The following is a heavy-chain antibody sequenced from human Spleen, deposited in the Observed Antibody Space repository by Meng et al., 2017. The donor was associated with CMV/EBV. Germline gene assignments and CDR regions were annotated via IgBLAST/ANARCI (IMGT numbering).Heavy chain of an antibody. Sequence: GESLKISCAASGFTFSSYAMHWVRQAPGKGLEWVAVISYDGSNKYYADSVKGRFTISRENSKNTLYLQMNSLRAEDTAVYYCARGEWEYSGLYGMDVWGQGTTVTVSS. CDR1: GFTFSSYA. CDR3: ARGEWEYSGLYGMDV. CDR2: ISYDGSNK. J-gene: IGHJ6*02. V-gene: IGHV3-30*04. D-gene: IGHD5-12*01.